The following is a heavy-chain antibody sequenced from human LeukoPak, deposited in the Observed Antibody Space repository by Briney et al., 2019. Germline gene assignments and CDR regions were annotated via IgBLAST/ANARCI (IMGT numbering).Heavy chain of an antibody. V-gene: IGHV3-30*18. J-gene: IGHJ4*02. CDR2: ISYDGSNK. D-gene: IGHD1-26*01. CDR1: GFTFSSYG. CDR3: AKNIVGATNY. Sequence: GGSLRLSCAASGFTFSSYGMHWVRQAPGKGLEWVAVISYDGSNKYYADSVKGRFTISRDNSKNTLYLQMNSLRAEDTAVYYSAKNIVGATNYWGQGTLVTVSS.